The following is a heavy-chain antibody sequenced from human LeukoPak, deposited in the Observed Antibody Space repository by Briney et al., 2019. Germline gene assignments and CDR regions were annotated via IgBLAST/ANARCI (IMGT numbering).Heavy chain of an antibody. CDR2: IIPILGIA. J-gene: IGHJ4*02. Sequence: ASVKVSCKASGGTFSSYAISWVRQAPGQGLEWMGRIIPILGIANYAQKFQGRVTITADKSTSTAYMELSSLRSEDAAVYYCARAGGLGSLDYWGQGTLVTVSS. CDR3: ARAGGLGSLDY. D-gene: IGHD1-26*01. V-gene: IGHV1-69*04. CDR1: GGTFSSYA.